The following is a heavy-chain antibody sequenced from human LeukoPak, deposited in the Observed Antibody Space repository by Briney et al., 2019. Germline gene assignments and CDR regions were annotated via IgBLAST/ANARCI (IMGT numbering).Heavy chain of an antibody. Sequence: PGGSLRLASAASGFTFSRYSMNWVRPAPGRGLEWVSYISSSSSTIYYADSVKGRFTISRENAKNSLYLQMNSLRAEDTAVYYCASEAGYFDWLLASQFYAFDIWGQGTMVTVSS. V-gene: IGHV3-48*01. CDR1: GFTFSRYS. D-gene: IGHD3-9*01. J-gene: IGHJ3*02. CDR2: ISSSSSTI. CDR3: ASEAGYFDWLLASQFYAFDI.